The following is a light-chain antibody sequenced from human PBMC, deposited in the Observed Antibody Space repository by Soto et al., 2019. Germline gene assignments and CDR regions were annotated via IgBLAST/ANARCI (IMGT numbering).Light chain of an antibody. CDR2: GAS. CDR1: QSVGNN. J-gene: IGKJ2*01. V-gene: IGKV3-15*01. Sequence: EIVLTQSPGTLSLSPGERATLSCRASQSVGNNLAWYRQTPGQAPRLLIYGASTRATGIPARFTGSGSGTEFTLTITSLRSEDFAVYYCQHYYNWPPYTFGQGTKVDIK. CDR3: QHYYNWPPYT.